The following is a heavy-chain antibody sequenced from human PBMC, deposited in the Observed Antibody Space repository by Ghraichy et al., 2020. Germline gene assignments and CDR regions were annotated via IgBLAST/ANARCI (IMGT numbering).Heavy chain of an antibody. CDR3: ARRGSGWYLGLKFYFDY. D-gene: IGHD6-19*01. V-gene: IGHV4-34*01. J-gene: IGHJ4*02. Sequence: SETLSLTCAVYGGSFSGYYWSWIRQPPGKGLEWIGEINHSGSTNYNPSLKSRVTISVDTSKNQFSLKLSSVTAADTAVYYCARRGSGWYLGLKFYFDYWGQGTLVTVSS. CDR1: GGSFSGYY. CDR2: INHSGST.